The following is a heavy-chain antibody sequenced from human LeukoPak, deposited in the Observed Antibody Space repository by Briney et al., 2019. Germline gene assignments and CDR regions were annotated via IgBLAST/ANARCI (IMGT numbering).Heavy chain of an antibody. CDR1: GYTFTSYG. J-gene: IGHJ4*02. V-gene: IGHV1-18*01. D-gene: IGHD3-3*01. CDR3: AREYDFWSGYYFGGSDQFDY. Sequence: ASVKVSCKASGYTFTSYGISWVRQAPGQGLEWMGWISAYNGNTNYAQKLQGRVTMTTDTSTSTAYMELRSLRSDDTAVYHCAREYDFWSGYYFGGSDQFDYWGQGTLVTVSS. CDR2: ISAYNGNT.